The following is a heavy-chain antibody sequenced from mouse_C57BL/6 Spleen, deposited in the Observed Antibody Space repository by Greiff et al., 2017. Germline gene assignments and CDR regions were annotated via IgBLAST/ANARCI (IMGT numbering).Heavy chain of an antibody. V-gene: IGHV1-26*01. CDR3: AREDSYYGSSYP. Sequence: VQLQQSGPELVKPGASVKISCKASGYTFTDYYMNWVKQSHGKSLEWIGDINPNNGGTSYNQKFKGKATLTVDKSSSTAYMELRSLTSEDSAVYYCAREDSYYGSSYPWGQGTLVTVSA. D-gene: IGHD1-1*01. CDR2: INPNNGGT. J-gene: IGHJ3*01. CDR1: GYTFTDYY.